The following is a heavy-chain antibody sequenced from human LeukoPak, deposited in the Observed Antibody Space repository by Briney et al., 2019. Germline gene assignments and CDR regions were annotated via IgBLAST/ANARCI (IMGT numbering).Heavy chain of an antibody. CDR3: TSGHYYDSSGYWSALGY. Sequence: GGSLRLSCAASGFTFSGSAMHWVRQASGKGLEWVGRIRSKANSYATACAASVKGRFTISRDDSKNTAYLQMNSLKTEDTAVYYCTSGHYYDSSGYWSALGYWGQGTLVTVSS. J-gene: IGHJ4*02. CDR2: IRSKANSYAT. CDR1: GFTFSGSA. V-gene: IGHV3-73*01. D-gene: IGHD3-22*01.